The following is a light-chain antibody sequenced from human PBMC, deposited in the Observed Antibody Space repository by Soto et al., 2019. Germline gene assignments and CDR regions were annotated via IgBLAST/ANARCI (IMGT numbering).Light chain of an antibody. CDR1: QSLVNSDGNTY. Sequence: EVVMTQSPLSLPVTLGQPASISCRSSQSLVNSDGNTYLNWFHQRPGQSPRRLIYKVSNRDSGVPDRFSGSGSGTDFTLRISRVEAEDVGVYYCMQGSHWPRTFGQVTRVEIK. V-gene: IGKV2-30*01. CDR2: KVS. CDR3: MQGSHWPRT. J-gene: IGKJ1*01.